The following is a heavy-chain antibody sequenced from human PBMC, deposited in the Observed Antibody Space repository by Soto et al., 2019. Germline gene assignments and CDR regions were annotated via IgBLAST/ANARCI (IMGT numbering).Heavy chain of an antibody. CDR1: GYTFTSYG. Sequence: QVQLVQSGAEVKKPGASVKVSCKASGYTFTSYGISWVRQAPGQGLEWMGWISAYNGNTNYAQKLQGRVTMTTDTSTSTAYMELRSLRSDDTAVYYCARDKADYYDSSGKEGAFDIWGQGTMVTVSS. V-gene: IGHV1-18*01. J-gene: IGHJ3*02. CDR2: ISAYNGNT. D-gene: IGHD3-22*01. CDR3: ARDKADYYDSSGKEGAFDI.